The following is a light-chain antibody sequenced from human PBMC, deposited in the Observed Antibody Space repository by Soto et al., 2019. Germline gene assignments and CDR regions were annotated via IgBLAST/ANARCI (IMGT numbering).Light chain of an antibody. Sequence: QSVLTQPASVSGSPGQSITISCAGTISDVGGYNFVSWYQQYPGKAPKLMICDVSNRPSGVSNRFSGSKSGNTASLTISGIQAEDEADYYCSSLTGSNYVFGTGTKLTVL. CDR3: SSLTGSNYV. V-gene: IGLV2-14*03. CDR2: DVS. CDR1: ISDVGGYNF. J-gene: IGLJ1*01.